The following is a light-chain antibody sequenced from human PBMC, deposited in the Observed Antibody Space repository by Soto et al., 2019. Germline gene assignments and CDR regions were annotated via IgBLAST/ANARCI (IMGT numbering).Light chain of an antibody. J-gene: IGKJ4*01. Sequence: PGERATLSCWASETVATNLAWYQQKPGQAPSLLISGASTRAAGISDRFRGSGSGTEFTLTISRLEPEDFAVYYCQQYGSSPAFGGGTKLDIK. V-gene: IGKV3-20*01. CDR2: GAS. CDR1: ETVATN. CDR3: QQYGSSPA.